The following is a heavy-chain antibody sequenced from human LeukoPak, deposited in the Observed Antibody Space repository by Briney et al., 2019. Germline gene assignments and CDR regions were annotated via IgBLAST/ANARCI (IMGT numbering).Heavy chain of an antibody. Sequence: GRSLRLSCAASGFTFDDYAMHWVRQAPGKGLEWVSGISWNSGSIGYADSVKGRFTISRDNAKNSLYLQMNSLRTEDTALYYCAKGRGYSLPVFDYWGQGTLVTVSS. J-gene: IGHJ4*02. V-gene: IGHV3-9*01. CDR3: AKGRGYSLPVFDY. CDR1: GFTFDDYA. CDR2: ISWNSGSI. D-gene: IGHD5-18*01.